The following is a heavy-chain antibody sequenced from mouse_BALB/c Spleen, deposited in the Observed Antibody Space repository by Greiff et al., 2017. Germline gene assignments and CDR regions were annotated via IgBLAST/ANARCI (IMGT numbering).Heavy chain of an antibody. CDR2: ISSGGSYT. V-gene: IGHV5-6*01. J-gene: IGHJ3*01. CDR1: GFTFSSYG. Sequence: VQLKESGGDLVKPGGSLKLSCAASGFTFSSYGMSWVRQTPDKRLEWVATISSGGSYTYYPDSVKGRFTISRDNAKNTLYLQMSSLKSEDTAMYYCARGDPFAYWGQGTLVTVSA. CDR3: ARGDPFAY. D-gene: IGHD3-3*01.